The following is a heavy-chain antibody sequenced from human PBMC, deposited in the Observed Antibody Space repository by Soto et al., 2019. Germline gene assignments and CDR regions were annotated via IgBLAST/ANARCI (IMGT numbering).Heavy chain of an antibody. J-gene: IGHJ4*02. D-gene: IGHD4-4*01. CDR3: TSTPSNRNPLYFDY. V-gene: IGHV4-4*07. Sequence: SETLSLTCTVSGGSISSYYWSWIRQPAGKGLEWIGRIYTSGSTNYNPSLKSRVTMSVDTSKNQFSLKLSSVTAADTAVYYCTSTPSNRNPLYFDYWGQGTLVTVSS. CDR2: IYTSGST. CDR1: GGSISSYY.